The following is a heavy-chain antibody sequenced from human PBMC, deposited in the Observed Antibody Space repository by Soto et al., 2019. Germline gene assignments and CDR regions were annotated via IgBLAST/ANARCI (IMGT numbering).Heavy chain of an antibody. J-gene: IGHJ6*02. V-gene: IGHV1-69*13. CDR1: GGTFSSYA. CDR2: IIPIFGTA. D-gene: IGHD2-2*01. Sequence: SVKVSCKASGGTFSSYAISWVRQAPGQGLEWMGGIIPIFGTANYAQKFQGRVTITADESTSTAYMELSSLRSEDTAVYYCARVGRGGIVVVPADIENYYYGMDVWGQGTTVTVSS. CDR3: ARVGRGGIVVVPADIENYYYGMDV.